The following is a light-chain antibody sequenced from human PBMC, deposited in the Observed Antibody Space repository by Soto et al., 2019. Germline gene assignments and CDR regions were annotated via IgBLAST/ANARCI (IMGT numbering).Light chain of an antibody. J-gene: IGKJ3*01. V-gene: IGKV1-39*01. CDR2: AAS. Sequence: DMQMTQSPSSLSASVGDRVTITCRASQSINTYLNWYQQKPGTAPNLLIYAASNLQSGVPSRFSGSGSGTDFTLTISSVQPEDFATYYCQQSYSYPLTVGPGTKVDIK. CDR1: QSINTY. CDR3: QQSYSYPLT.